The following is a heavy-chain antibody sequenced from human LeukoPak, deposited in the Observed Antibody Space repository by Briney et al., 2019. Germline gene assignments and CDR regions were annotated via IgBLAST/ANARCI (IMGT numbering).Heavy chain of an antibody. CDR3: ATLGGFDWHYYGMDV. Sequence: ASVKVSCKVSGYTLTELSMHWVRQAPGKGLEWMGGFDPEDGETIYAQKFQGRVTMTEDTSTGTAYMELSSLRSEDTAVYYCATLGGFDWHYYGMDVWGQGTTVTVSS. V-gene: IGHV1-24*01. J-gene: IGHJ6*02. CDR2: FDPEDGET. D-gene: IGHD3-9*01. CDR1: GYTLTELS.